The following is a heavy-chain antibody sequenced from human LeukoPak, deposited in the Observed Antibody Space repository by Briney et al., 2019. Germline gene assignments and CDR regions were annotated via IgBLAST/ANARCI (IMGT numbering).Heavy chain of an antibody. Sequence: GGPLTLSCAASRFTFRNYGMHWVRQAPRKGLEWLTLISYDGSNQFYADSVKCRFTISRDNSKGMLYLQMHGLRPEDTADYFCSKYYHLNGATFTWGWGQGILV. J-gene: IGHJ4*03. V-gene: IGHV3-30*18. CDR3: SKYYHLNGATFTWG. CDR1: RFTFRNYG. CDR2: ISYDGSNQ. D-gene: IGHD3-10*01.